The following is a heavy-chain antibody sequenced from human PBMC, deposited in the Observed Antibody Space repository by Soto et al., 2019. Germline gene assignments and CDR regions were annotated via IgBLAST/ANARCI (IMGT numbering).Heavy chain of an antibody. J-gene: IGHJ3*01. CDR1: GFTFSSYE. V-gene: IGHV3-48*03. Sequence: EVQLVESGGGLVQPGGSLRLSCAASGFTFSSYEMNWVRQAPGKGLEWISHISITDTIIYYADSVKGRFTISRDDVKNSLYLQMNSLRVEDTAVYFCARDGWMVRGVINSRADAFDFWGQGTMVTVSS. CDR3: ARDGWMVRGVINSRADAFDF. D-gene: IGHD3-10*01. CDR2: ISITDTII.